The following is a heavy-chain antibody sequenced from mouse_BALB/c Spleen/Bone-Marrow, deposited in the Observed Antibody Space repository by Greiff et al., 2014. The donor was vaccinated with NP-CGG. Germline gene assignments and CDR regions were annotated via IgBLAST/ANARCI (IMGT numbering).Heavy chain of an antibody. D-gene: IGHD2-4*01. CDR2: IDPYYGGT. V-gene: IGHV1-39*01. CDR3: TRDDSPYWYFGV. CDR1: GYSFTAYN. Sequence: LVESGPELEKPGASVKISCKASGYSFTAYNMNWVKQSNGKSLEWIGSIDPYYGGTSYNQKFKGKATLTVDKSSSTAYMQLKNLTSEDSADYYCTRDDSPYWYFGVWGAGTTVTVSS. J-gene: IGHJ1*01.